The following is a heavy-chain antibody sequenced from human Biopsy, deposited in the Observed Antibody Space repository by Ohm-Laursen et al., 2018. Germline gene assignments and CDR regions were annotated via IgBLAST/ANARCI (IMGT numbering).Heavy chain of an antibody. V-gene: IGHV1-18*01. Sequence: ASVKVSCKASGYSFNNYGINWVRQAPGQGLEWMGRISGYNGNTKYAQKFQGRVTMTTDTSTSAVYMEVRSLRSDDTAVYYCARERGGYKRTDYWGQGTLVTVSS. J-gene: IGHJ4*02. CDR3: ARERGGYKRTDY. CDR1: GYSFNNYG. D-gene: IGHD5-24*01. CDR2: ISGYNGNT.